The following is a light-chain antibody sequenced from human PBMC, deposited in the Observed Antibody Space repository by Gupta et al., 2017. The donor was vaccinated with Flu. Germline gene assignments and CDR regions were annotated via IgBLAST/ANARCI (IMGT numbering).Light chain of an antibody. V-gene: IGKV1-33*01. J-gene: IGKJ3*01. Sequence: SLSASVRDRVTITFQASQDISHFLNWYQQKPGKAPKLLIYDASKLETGVPSRFSGTGSGTVFTFTISRLQPEDIATYYCQQYDNLPPMFTFGPGTKVDIK. CDR1: QDISHF. CDR2: DAS. CDR3: QQYDNLPPMFT.